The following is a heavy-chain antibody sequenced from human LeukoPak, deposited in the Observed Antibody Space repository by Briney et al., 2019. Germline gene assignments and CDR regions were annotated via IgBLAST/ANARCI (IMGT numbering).Heavy chain of an antibody. D-gene: IGHD3-22*01. CDR1: GYTFTSYG. CDR3: ATGDSRGYFSYGAFDI. V-gene: IGHV1-18*01. CDR2: ISAYNGNT. J-gene: IGHJ3*02. Sequence: ASVKVSCKASGYTFTSYGISWVRQAPGQGLEWMGWISAYNGNTNYAQKLQGRVTMTTDTSTSTAYMELRSLRSDDTAVYYCATGDSRGYFSYGAFDIWGQGTMVTVSS.